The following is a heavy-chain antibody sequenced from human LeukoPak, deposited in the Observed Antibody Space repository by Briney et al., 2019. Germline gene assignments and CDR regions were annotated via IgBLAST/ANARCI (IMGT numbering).Heavy chain of an antibody. CDR3: ATIAAITTAGVVFDY. D-gene: IGHD6-13*01. Sequence: GGSLRLSCAASGFTFSSYWMHWVRQDPGKGLVWVSGINTDGRSTNYADSVKGRFTISRDNSRNTLYLQMNSLRTEDTAVYYCATIAAITTAGVVFDYWGQGTLVAVSS. CDR2: INTDGRST. J-gene: IGHJ4*02. V-gene: IGHV3-74*01. CDR1: GFTFSSYW.